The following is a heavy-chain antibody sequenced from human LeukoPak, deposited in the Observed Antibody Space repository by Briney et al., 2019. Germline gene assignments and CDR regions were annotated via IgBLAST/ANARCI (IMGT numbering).Heavy chain of an antibody. Sequence: ASVKVSCKASGYTFTSYYIHWVRQAPGQGLELMGIINPSGGSTNYAQKFQDRVTMTRDMSTSTVYMELSSLRSDDTAVYFCARDSPKGWLGDEAFDIWGQGTMVTVSS. D-gene: IGHD5-24*01. CDR1: GYTFTSYY. CDR2: INPSGGST. J-gene: IGHJ3*02. CDR3: ARDSPKGWLGDEAFDI. V-gene: IGHV1-46*01.